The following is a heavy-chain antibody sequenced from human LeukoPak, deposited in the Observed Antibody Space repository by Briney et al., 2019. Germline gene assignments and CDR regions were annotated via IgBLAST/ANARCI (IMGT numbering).Heavy chain of an antibody. Sequence: PSETLSLTCTVSGGSISSYYWGWIRQPPGKGLEWIGEVNYSGSTAYNPSLKSRVTISVDASKNQFSLTVSSLTAADTAVYYCARVGDLYRAHRVRGLSPDYYYMDVWGKGTTVTVSS. J-gene: IGHJ6*03. V-gene: IGHV4-34*01. D-gene: IGHD3-10*01. CDR1: GGSISSYY. CDR3: ARVGDLYRAHRVRGLSPDYYYMDV. CDR2: VNYSGST.